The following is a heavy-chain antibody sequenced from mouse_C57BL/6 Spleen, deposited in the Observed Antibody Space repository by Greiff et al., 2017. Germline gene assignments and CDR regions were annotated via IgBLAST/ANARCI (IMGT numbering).Heavy chain of an antibody. CDR2: IDPSDSET. J-gene: IGHJ3*01. V-gene: IGHV1-52*01. D-gene: IGHD3-2*02. CDR1: GYTFTSYW. CDR3: ARLTAQATWFAY. Sequence: QVQLQQPGAELVRPGSSVKLSCKASGYTFTSYWMHWVKQRPIQGLEWIGNIDPSDSETHYNQKFKDKATLTVDKSSSTAYMQLSSLTSEDSAGYYCARLTAQATWFAYWGQGTLVTVSA.